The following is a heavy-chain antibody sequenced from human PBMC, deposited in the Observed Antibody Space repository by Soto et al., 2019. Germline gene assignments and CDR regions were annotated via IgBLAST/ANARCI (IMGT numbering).Heavy chain of an antibody. CDR3: ARRTSTSGWRHYFDY. J-gene: IGHJ4*02. Sequence: PGESLKISCKGFGYSFSNHWIGWVRQMPGKGLEWMGIIDLSNSGTRYSPSFQGQVAISADKSISTAYLQWSSLKASDTAMYYCARRTSTSGWRHYFDYWGQGTLVTVSS. V-gene: IGHV5-51*01. CDR1: GYSFSNHW. D-gene: IGHD6-19*01. CDR2: IDLSNSGT.